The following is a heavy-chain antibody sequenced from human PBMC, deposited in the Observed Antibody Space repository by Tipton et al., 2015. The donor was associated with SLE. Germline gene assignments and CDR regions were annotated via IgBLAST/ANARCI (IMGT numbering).Heavy chain of an antibody. CDR3: ARDAWHTTSGVVFNYFDY. J-gene: IGHJ4*02. D-gene: IGHD3-3*01. CDR1: GASISSDY. CDR2: IYTSGST. V-gene: IGHV4-4*08. Sequence: TLSLTCTVSGASISSDYWSWVRQPPGQGLEWIAYIYTSGSTKYNPSLKSRVTISADTSKNHFSLNLSSMTAADTAVYYCARDAWHTTSGVVFNYFDYWGQGSLVTVSS.